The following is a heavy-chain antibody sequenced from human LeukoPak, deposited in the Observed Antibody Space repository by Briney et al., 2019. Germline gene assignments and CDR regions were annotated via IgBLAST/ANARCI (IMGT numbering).Heavy chain of an antibody. CDR3: ARDGWGSNDN. Sequence: PGRSLRLSCAASGFTFSSYGMHWVRQAPGKGLEWVAVIWYDGSNKYYADSVKGRFTISRDNSKNTLYLQMNSLRAEDTAVYYCARDGWGSNDNWGKGTLVTVSS. D-gene: IGHD3-10*01. CDR2: IWYDGSNK. V-gene: IGHV3-33*01. J-gene: IGHJ4*02. CDR1: GFTFSSYG.